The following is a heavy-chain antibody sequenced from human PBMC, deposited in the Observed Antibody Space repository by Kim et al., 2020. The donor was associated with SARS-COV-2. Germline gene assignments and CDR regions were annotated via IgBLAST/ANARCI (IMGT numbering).Heavy chain of an antibody. CDR1: GGSISSSSYY. Sequence: SETLSLTCTVSGGSISSSSYYWGWIRQPPGKGLEWIGSMYYSGSTYYNPYLKSRVTISVDTSKNQFSLKLSSVTAADTAVYYCARHRRGYYDILTGYGPPPDNWFDPWGQGTLVTVSS. CDR3: ARHRRGYYDILTGYGPPPDNWFDP. V-gene: IGHV4-39*01. J-gene: IGHJ5*02. CDR2: MYYSGST. D-gene: IGHD3-9*01.